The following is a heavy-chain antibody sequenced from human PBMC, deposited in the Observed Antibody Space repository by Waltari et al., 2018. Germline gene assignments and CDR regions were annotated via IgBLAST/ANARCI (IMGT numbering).Heavy chain of an antibody. Sequence: EVQLVESGGGLIQPGGSLRLSCAASGFTVSSNYMRWVRQAPGKGLEWVSGIYSGGSTYYADSVKGRFTIARDNSKNTLYLQMNSLRAEDTAVYYCARELIPRGGGFDYWGQGTLVTVSS. CDR3: ARELIPRGGGFDY. CDR2: IYSGGST. V-gene: IGHV3-53*01. D-gene: IGHD3-16*01. J-gene: IGHJ4*02. CDR1: GFTVSSNY.